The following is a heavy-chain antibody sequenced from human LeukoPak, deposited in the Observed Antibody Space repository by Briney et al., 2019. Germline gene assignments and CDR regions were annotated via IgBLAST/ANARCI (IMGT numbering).Heavy chain of an antibody. V-gene: IGHV1-69*13. CDR1: GYTFTSYG. J-gene: IGHJ6*02. CDR2: IIPIFGTA. CDR3: ARDFGHYYGSGSYYITYGMDV. D-gene: IGHD3-10*01. Sequence: SVKVSCKASGYTFTSYGISWVRQAPGQGLEWMGGIIPIFGTANYAQKFQGRVTITADESTSTAYMELSSLRSEDTAVYYCARDFGHYYGSGSYYITYGMDVWGQGTTVTVSS.